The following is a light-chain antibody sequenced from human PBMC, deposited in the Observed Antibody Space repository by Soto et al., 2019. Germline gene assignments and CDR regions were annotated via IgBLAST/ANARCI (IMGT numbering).Light chain of an antibody. CDR1: QSISSW. V-gene: IGKV1-5*01. Sequence: DIQMSQSPSTLSASVGYRVTITCRALQSISSWLAWYQQKPGKATQLLIYDASSLESGVPSRFSSSGSGTEFPLTISSLQPDDFASYYCQQYNSYSYSFGQGTKMEIK. CDR2: DAS. CDR3: QQYNSYSYS. J-gene: IGKJ2*01.